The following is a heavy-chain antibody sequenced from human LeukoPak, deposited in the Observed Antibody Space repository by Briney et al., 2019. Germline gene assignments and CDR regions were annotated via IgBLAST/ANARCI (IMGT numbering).Heavy chain of an antibody. J-gene: IGHJ4*02. D-gene: IGHD3-10*01. Sequence: GGSLRLSCAASGFTFSNYAMHWVRQAPGKGLEWVTVISFDGTNKYYKDSVKGRFTISRDNSKNTLYLQTNSLRAEDTAVYYCARDPILVRGYFDYWGQGTLVAVSS. CDR3: ARDPILVRGYFDY. CDR2: ISFDGTNK. V-gene: IGHV3-30-3*01. CDR1: GFTFSNYA.